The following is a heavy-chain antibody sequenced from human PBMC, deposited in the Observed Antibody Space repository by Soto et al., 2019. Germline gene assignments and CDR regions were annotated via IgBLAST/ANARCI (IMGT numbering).Heavy chain of an antibody. CDR3: ARGSWDDLSGHFYMVV. CDR1: GDSVSSNSAA. CDR2: TYYKSKWYN. V-gene: IGHV6-1*01. Sequence: PSQTLSLTCAISGDSVSSNSAAWNWIRQTPSRGLEWLGRTYYKSKWYNNYAVSVKSRVTINPDTSKNQFSLQLNSVTPEDTAMYYCARGSWDDLSGHFYMVVWGKRTTVTVSS. J-gene: IGHJ6*03. D-gene: IGHD5-12*01.